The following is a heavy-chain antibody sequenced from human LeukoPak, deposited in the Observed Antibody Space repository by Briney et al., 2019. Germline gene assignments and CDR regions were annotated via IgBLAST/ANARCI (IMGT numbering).Heavy chain of an antibody. CDR1: GYTFSGYY. CDR2: INPNTGGT. CDR3: ASTPERSVAGTGSDAFDI. J-gene: IGHJ3*02. Sequence: ASVKVSCKASGYTFSGYYIHWVRQAPGQGLEWMGWINPNTGGTKYAQRFQGRVTMTRDTSISTAYMELSRLRSDDTAVYYCASTPERSVAGTGSDAFDIWGQGTMVTVSS. V-gene: IGHV1-2*02. D-gene: IGHD6-19*01.